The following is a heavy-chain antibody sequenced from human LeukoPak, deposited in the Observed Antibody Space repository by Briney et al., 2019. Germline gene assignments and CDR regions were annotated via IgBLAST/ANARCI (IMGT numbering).Heavy chain of an antibody. D-gene: IGHD1-7*01. J-gene: IGHJ4*02. Sequence: SVKVSCKASGGTFSSYAISWVRQAPGQGLEWVGGIIPIFGTANYAQKFQGRVTITADESTSTAYMELSSLRSEDTAVYYCARDHGYNWNYREFDYWGQGTLVTVSS. V-gene: IGHV1-69*13. CDR3: ARDHGYNWNYREFDY. CDR1: GGTFSSYA. CDR2: IIPIFGTA.